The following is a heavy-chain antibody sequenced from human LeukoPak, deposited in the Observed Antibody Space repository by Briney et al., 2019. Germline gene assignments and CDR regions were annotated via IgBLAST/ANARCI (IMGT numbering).Heavy chain of an antibody. CDR2: ISPNSGGT. V-gene: IGHV1-2*06. J-gene: IGHJ4*02. CDR1: GYTFTGYY. CDR3: ARAASGFYDYYFDY. D-gene: IGHD5-12*01. Sequence: ASVKVSCMPSGYTFTGYYIHWVRQGPGEGVEWMGRISPNSGGTNYALKFQGRVTLTRDTSISTAYMELRRLRPDDTALYCCARAASGFYDYYFDYWGQGTLVTVSS.